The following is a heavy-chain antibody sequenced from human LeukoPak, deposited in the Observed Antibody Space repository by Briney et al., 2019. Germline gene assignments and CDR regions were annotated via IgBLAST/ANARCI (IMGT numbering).Heavy chain of an antibody. CDR3: ARYHYDILTGYYLVDY. CDR2: ISAYNGNT. Sequence: ASVKVSCKASGYTFTSYGISWVRQAPGQRLEWMGWISAYNGNTNYAQKLQGRVTMTTDTSTSTAYMELRSLRSDDTAVYYCARYHYDILTGYYLVDYWGQGTLVTVSS. CDR1: GYTFTSYG. J-gene: IGHJ4*02. V-gene: IGHV1-18*01. D-gene: IGHD3-9*01.